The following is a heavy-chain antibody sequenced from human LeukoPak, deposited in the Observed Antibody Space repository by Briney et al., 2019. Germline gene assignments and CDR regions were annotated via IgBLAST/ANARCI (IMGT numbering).Heavy chain of an antibody. CDR1: GFTFDDYA. CDR2: ISWNSGSI. J-gene: IGHJ4*02. D-gene: IGHD3-3*01. V-gene: IGHV3-9*01. CDR3: AKDRKTYYDFWSGYYTWDTFDY. Sequence: GGSLRLSCAASGFTFDDYAMHWVRQAPGKGLKWASGISWNSGSIGYADSVKGRFTISRDNAKNSLYLQMNSLRAEDTALYYCAKDRKTYYDFWSGYYTWDTFDYWGQGTLVTVSS.